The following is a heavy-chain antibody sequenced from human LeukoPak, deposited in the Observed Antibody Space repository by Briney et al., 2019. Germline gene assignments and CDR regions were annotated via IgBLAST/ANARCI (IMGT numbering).Heavy chain of an antibody. CDR1: GSSISSGYY. J-gene: IGHJ4*02. Sequence: SETLSLTCAVSGSSISSGYYWGWIRQPPRTGLEWLGSISHSAITYHNPSLKSRVTISIDTSKNQFSLKLSSVTAADTAVYYCATFYGSGSRYFAYWGQGALVTVSS. CDR3: ATFYGSGSRYFAY. CDR2: ISHSAIT. D-gene: IGHD3-10*01. V-gene: IGHV4-38-2*01.